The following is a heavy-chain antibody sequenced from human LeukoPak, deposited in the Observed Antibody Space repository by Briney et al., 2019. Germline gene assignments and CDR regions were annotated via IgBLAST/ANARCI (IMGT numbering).Heavy chain of an antibody. CDR1: GYTFTSYY. CDR3: ARHRIPPNYDFWSGYYPNWFDP. CDR2: INPSGGST. D-gene: IGHD3-3*01. Sequence: ASVKVSCKASGYTFTSYYMHWVRQAPGQGLEWMGIINPSGGSTSYAQKFQGRVTMTRDTSISTAYMELSRLRSDDTAVYYCARHRIPPNYDFWSGYYPNWFDPWGQGTLVTVSS. V-gene: IGHV1-46*01. J-gene: IGHJ5*02.